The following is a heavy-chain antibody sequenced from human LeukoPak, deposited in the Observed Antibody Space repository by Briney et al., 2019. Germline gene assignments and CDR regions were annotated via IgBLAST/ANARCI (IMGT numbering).Heavy chain of an antibody. Sequence: SETLSLTCAVYGGSFNGYYWSWIRQPPGKGREWIGEINHSGSTNYNPSLKSRVTISVDTSKNQFSLKLSSVTAADTAVYYCARDGYYYDSSGYYLYWGQGTLVTVSS. CDR2: INHSGST. CDR3: ARDGYYYDSSGYYLY. V-gene: IGHV4-34*01. J-gene: IGHJ4*02. D-gene: IGHD3-22*01. CDR1: GGSFNGYY.